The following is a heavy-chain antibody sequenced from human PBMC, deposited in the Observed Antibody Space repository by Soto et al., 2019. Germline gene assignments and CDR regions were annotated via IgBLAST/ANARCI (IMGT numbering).Heavy chain of an antibody. CDR1: GGSISSYY. CDR3: ARVGGPQKDFDY. D-gene: IGHD3-16*01. V-gene: IGHV4-59*01. CDR2: IYYNRST. Sequence: PSETLSLTCTVSGGSISSYYWSWIRQPPGKGLEWIGYIYYNRSTIYNPSLKSRVTISVDTSKNQFSLKLSSVTAADTVVYYCARVGGPQKDFDYWGQGTLVTVSS. J-gene: IGHJ4*02.